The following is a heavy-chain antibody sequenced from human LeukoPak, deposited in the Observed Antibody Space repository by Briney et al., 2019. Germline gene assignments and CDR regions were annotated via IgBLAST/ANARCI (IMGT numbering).Heavy chain of an antibody. J-gene: IGHJ4*02. D-gene: IGHD5-24*01. V-gene: IGHV3-30*02. Sequence: GGSLRLSCAASGFTFSSYGMHWVRQAPGKGLEWVAFIRYDGSNKYYADSVKGRFTISRDNSKNTLYLQMNSLRAEDTAVYYCAKLPARVEMATIGESNSLSYWGQGTLVTVSS. CDR1: GFTFSSYG. CDR2: IRYDGSNK. CDR3: AKLPARVEMATIGESNSLSY.